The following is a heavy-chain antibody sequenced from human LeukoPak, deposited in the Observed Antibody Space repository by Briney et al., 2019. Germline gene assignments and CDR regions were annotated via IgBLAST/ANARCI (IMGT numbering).Heavy chain of an antibody. V-gene: IGHV4-61*02. CDR1: GGSISSGSYY. Sequence: PSETLSLTCTVSGGSISSGSYYWSWIRQPAGKGLEWIGRIYTSGSTNYNPSLKSRVTISVDTSKNQFSLKLSSVTAADTAVYYCARDLGGVDLRWYPYYYYYMDVWGKGTTVTVSS. CDR3: ARDLGGVDLRWYPYYYYYMDV. D-gene: IGHD4-23*01. CDR2: IYTSGST. J-gene: IGHJ6*03.